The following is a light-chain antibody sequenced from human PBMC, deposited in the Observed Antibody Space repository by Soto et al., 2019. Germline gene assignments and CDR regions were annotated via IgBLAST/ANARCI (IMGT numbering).Light chain of an antibody. CDR2: DDN. J-gene: IGLJ2*01. Sequence: QSVLTQPPSVSGAPGQRVTISCAGSNYNIGAGYDVNWYQQLPGTAPKLLIYDDNNRPSGVPDRFSGSKSATSASLAITGLQAEDEANYSCQSSDSSLSGSVVFGGGTKLTVL. CDR3: QSSDSSLSGSVV. V-gene: IGLV1-40*01. CDR1: NYNIGAGYD.